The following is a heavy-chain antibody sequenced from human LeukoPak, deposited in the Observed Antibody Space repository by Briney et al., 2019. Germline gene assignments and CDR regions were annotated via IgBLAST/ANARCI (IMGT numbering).Heavy chain of an antibody. D-gene: IGHD3-16*01. Sequence: SETLSLTCTVSGSSISSGGYYWGWIRQPPGKGLEWIGSIYYSGSTYYNPSLKSRVTISVDTSKNQFSLKLSSVTAADTAVYHRASRGGGPTVYWGQGTLLPVS. CDR2: IYYSGST. CDR1: GSSISSGGYY. CDR3: ASRGGGPTVY. V-gene: IGHV4-39*01. J-gene: IGHJ4*02.